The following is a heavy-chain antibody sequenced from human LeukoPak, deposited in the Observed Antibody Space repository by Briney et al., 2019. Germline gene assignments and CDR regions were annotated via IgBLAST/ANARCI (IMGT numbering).Heavy chain of an antibody. CDR2: IYYSGAT. CDR1: GGSIRSYY. J-gene: IGHJ4*02. Sequence: SETLSLTCSVSGGSIRSYYWSWIRQPPGKGREWIGYIYYSGATNYNPSLKSRVTISADTSKNQFSLKLSSVTAADTAMYYCARDAAGFNSSWEFDYWGQGTLVTVSS. V-gene: IGHV4-59*01. CDR3: ARDAAGFNSSWEFDY. D-gene: IGHD6-13*01.